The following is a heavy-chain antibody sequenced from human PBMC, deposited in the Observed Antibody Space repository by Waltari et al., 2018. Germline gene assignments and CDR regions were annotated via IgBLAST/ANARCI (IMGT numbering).Heavy chain of an antibody. V-gene: IGHV1-46*01. CDR2: INPSGGST. D-gene: IGHD2-21*02. CDR1: GYTFTSYY. J-gene: IGHJ3*02. Sequence: QVQLVQSGAEVKKPGASVKVSCKASGYTFTSYYMHWVRQAPGQGLEWMGIINPSGGSTSYEQKCQGRVTRTRDTSTSTVYMELSSLRSEDTAVYYCARAAYCGGDCYWGFDAFDIWGQGTMVTVSS. CDR3: ARAAYCGGDCYWGFDAFDI.